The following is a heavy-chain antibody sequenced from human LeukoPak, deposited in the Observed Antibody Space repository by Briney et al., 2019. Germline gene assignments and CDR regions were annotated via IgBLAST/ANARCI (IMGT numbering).Heavy chain of an antibody. Sequence: ASVQVSCKASGYTFTSYGISWVRQAPGQGLEWLGWISAYNGNTNYAQKLQGRVTMTTDTSTSTAYMELRSLRSDDTAVYYCAVNYYDSSGYYYWGQGTLVTVSS. D-gene: IGHD3-22*01. CDR2: ISAYNGNT. V-gene: IGHV1-18*01. J-gene: IGHJ4*02. CDR1: GYTFTSYG. CDR3: AVNYYDSSGYYY.